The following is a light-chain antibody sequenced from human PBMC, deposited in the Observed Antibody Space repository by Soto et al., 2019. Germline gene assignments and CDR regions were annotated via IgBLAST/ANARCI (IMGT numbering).Light chain of an antibody. CDR1: QSISNW. CDR2: DAS. J-gene: IGKJ1*01. Sequence: DIQMTQSPSTLSASVGDRVTITCRASQSISNWLAWYQQKQGKAPKLLIYDASSLESGVPSRFSGSGSGTEFTLTISSLQPDDFATYYCQQYINSWTFGQGTKVDIK. V-gene: IGKV1-5*01. CDR3: QQYINSWT.